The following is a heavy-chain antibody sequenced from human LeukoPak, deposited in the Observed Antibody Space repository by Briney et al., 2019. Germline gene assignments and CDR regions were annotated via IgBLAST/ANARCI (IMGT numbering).Heavy chain of an antibody. CDR1: GFTFSDYA. V-gene: IGHV3-30-3*01. J-gene: IGHJ3*02. CDR3: ARPQEMAGMRSDASDI. D-gene: IGHD5-24*01. CDR2: ISYDGSNK. Sequence: GGSLRLSCAASGFTFSDYAMHWVRQAPGKGLEWVAVISYDGSNKYYAESVKGRFTISRDNSKNTLFLRMNFLRHEDTAIYNRARPQEMAGMRSDASDIWGQGTTVTVSS.